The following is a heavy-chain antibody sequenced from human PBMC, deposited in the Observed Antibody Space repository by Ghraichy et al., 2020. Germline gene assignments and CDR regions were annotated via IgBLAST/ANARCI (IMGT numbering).Heavy chain of an antibody. CDR1: GASMRSGHYL. Sequence: SETLSLTCSVSGASMRSGHYLWGWIRQRPGEGLEWIGYIYNSGSTYYNPSLESRLHLSLDTSENQFSLRLTSLSAADTALYYCARGENKYALAFDIWGLGMQFTASS. CDR2: IYNSGST. D-gene: IGHD3-16*01. J-gene: IGHJ4*02. CDR3: ARGENKYALAFDI. V-gene: IGHV4-30-4*01.